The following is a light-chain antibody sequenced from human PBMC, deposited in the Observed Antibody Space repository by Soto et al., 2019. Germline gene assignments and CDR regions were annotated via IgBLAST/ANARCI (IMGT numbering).Light chain of an antibody. Sequence: DIQMTQSPSSLSASVGDRVTITCRASQSISTYLNWYQQTPGKAPKLLIYAASSLQSGVPSRFSGSGSGTDFTLTISSLQPEDSATYYCQQSYSTPRTFGGGTKVDIK. CDR1: QSISTY. CDR2: AAS. J-gene: IGKJ4*01. V-gene: IGKV1-39*01. CDR3: QQSYSTPRT.